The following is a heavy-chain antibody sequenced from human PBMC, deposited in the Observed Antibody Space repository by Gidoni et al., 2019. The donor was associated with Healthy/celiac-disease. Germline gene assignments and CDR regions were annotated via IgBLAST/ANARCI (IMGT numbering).Heavy chain of an antibody. Sequence: EVQLVKAGGGLERPGGPLGLACQPSEAPFINPRMRWFRQAPGKGLEWVGRIKSKTDGGTTDYAAPVKGRFTISRDDSKNTLYLQMNSLKTEDTAVYYCTTGTIQLWTTYYYYGMDVWGQGTTVTVSS. V-gene: IGHV3-15*01. J-gene: IGHJ6*02. CDR3: TTGTIQLWTTYYYYGMDV. D-gene: IGHD5-18*01. CDR1: EAPFINPR. CDR2: IKSKTDGGTT.